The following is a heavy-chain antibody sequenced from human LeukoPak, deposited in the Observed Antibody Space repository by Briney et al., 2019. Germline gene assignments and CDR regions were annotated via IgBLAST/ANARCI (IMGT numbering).Heavy chain of an antibody. CDR2: ISSSGGST. CDR1: GFTFNSYA. J-gene: IGHJ4*02. V-gene: IGHV3-23*01. CDR3: AESPMTRVTTGGFDF. D-gene: IGHD4-17*01. Sequence: PGGSLRLSCAASGFTFNSYAMSWPRQAPGKGLEWASSISSSGGSTYYVDSVKGRFTISRDNSKNTLYLQMNSLRAEDTAVYYCAESPMTRVTTGGFDFWGQGTLVTVSS.